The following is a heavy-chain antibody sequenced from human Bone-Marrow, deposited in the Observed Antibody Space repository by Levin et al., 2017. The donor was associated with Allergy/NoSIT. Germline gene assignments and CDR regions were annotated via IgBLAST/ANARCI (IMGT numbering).Heavy chain of an antibody. V-gene: IGHV4-4*02. D-gene: IGHD2-21*02. Sequence: SETLSLTCAVSGDSISSRNWWSWVRQSPGKGLEWIGEIYQSGNTSYNPSLKSRVTISVDKSKNQFSLKLNSVTAADTAVYYCATCGDDCIDVFGIWGQGTMVTVSS. CDR1: GDSISSRNW. CDR2: IYQSGNT. J-gene: IGHJ3*02. CDR3: ATCGDDCIDVFGI.